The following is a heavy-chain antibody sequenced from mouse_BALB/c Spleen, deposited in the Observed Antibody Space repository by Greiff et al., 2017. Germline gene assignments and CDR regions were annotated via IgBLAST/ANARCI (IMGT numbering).Heavy chain of an antibody. V-gene: IGHV5-6-3*01. J-gene: IGHJ3*01. CDR1: GFTFSSYG. Sequence: EVKLMESGGGLVQPGGSLKLSCAASGFTFSSYGMSWVRQTPDKRLELVATINSNGGSTYYPDSVKGRFTISRDNAKNTLYLQMSSLKSEDTAMYYCARDEGRRGFAYWGQGTLVTVSA. CDR3: ARDEGRRGFAY. CDR2: INSNGGST. D-gene: IGHD2-14*01.